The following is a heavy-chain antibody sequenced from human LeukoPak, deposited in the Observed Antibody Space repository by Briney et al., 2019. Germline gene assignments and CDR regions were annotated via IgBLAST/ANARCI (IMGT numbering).Heavy chain of an antibody. CDR2: TYSGGST. CDR1: GFTVSSTY. Sequence: GGSLRLSCLASGFTVSSTYMSWVRQAPGKGLEWVSVTYSGGSTYYADSVKGRYTISRDNSKNTLYLQMNSLRGEDTAVYYCASGIRAFDNWGQGTLVTVSA. J-gene: IGHJ4*02. V-gene: IGHV3-66*01. D-gene: IGHD1-26*01. CDR3: ASGIRAFDN.